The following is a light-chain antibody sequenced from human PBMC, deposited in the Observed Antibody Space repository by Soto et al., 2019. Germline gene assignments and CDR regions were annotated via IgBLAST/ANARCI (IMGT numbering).Light chain of an antibody. CDR2: GAS. Sequence: EIVMTQSPVTLSVSPGERVTLSCRASQSVFSNLAWYQQRPGQAPRLLIYGASNRPTGIPARFSGSGSGTEFTLTISSLQSEDFAVYYCQQCNNWPLTFGQGTKVEIK. V-gene: IGKV3-15*01. CDR3: QQCNNWPLT. CDR1: QSVFSN. J-gene: IGKJ1*01.